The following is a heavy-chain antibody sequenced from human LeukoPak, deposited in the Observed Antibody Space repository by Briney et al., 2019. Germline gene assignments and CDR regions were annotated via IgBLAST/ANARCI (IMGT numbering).Heavy chain of an antibody. CDR3: ARGPDGYNSHFDY. CDR2: IYYDGSKK. D-gene: IGHD5-24*01. CDR1: GFTFSDHA. J-gene: IGHJ4*02. Sequence: PGRSLRLSCVASGFTFSDHAMHWVRQAPGKGLEWVAVIYYDGSKKYYADSVEGRFTISRDNSKNTLYLHMKSLRVEDTAVYYCARGPDGYNSHFDYWGQGTLVTVSS. V-gene: IGHV3-30-3*01.